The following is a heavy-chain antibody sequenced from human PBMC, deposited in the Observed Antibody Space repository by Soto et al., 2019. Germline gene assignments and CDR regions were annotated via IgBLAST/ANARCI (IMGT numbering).Heavy chain of an antibody. CDR3: ARARLDTPALDY. D-gene: IGHD2-2*01. CDR1: GFTFRSYA. Sequence: QVQLVESGGGVVQPGRSLRLSCAASGFTFRSYAMHWVRQAPGKGLEWVAGISYDGSSKYCADSVKGRFTISRDNSKNTLYLQMNSLRAEDTAVYYCARARLDTPALDYWGQGTLVTVSS. V-gene: IGHV3-30-3*01. J-gene: IGHJ4*02. CDR2: ISYDGSSK.